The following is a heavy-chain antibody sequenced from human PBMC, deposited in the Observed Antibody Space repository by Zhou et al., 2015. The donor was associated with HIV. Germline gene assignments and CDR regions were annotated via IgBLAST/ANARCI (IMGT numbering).Heavy chain of an antibody. CDR1: GFTFSSSA. J-gene: IGHJ4*02. D-gene: IGHD3-22*01. Sequence: QMQLVQSGPEVKQPGTSVKVSCKASGFTFSSSAVQWVRQTRGQRLEWIGWIVVGSGNTNSAQKFQERLSITRDMSTSTTYMELNSLRFEDTAVYYCAAAAPYYYASSGHFRPFDYWGQGTLVTVSS. CDR3: AAAAPYYYASSGHFRPFDY. CDR2: IVVGSGNT. V-gene: IGHV1-58*01.